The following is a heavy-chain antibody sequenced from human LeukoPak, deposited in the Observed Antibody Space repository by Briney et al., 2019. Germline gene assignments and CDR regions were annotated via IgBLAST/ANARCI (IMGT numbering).Heavy chain of an antibody. D-gene: IGHD3-9*01. CDR1: GGTFSSYA. CDR3: ARDRRAYDILTGYSRRYFDY. CDR2: IIPIFGTA. V-gene: IGHV1-69*13. Sequence: SVKVSCKASGGTFSSYAISWVRQAPGQGLELMGGIIPIFGTANYAQKFQGRVTITADESTSTAYMELSSLRSEDTAVYYCARDRRAYDILTGYSRRYFDYWGQGTLVTVSS. J-gene: IGHJ4*02.